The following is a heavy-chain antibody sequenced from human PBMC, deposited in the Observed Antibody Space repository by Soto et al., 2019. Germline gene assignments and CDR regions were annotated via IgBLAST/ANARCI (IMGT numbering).Heavy chain of an antibody. CDR3: AKARLNPGIAVAGESFDY. J-gene: IGHJ4*02. Sequence: PGGSLRLSCAASGFTFSSYAMSWVRQAPGKGLEWVSAISGSGGSTYYADSVKGRFTISRDNSKNTLYLQMNSLRAEDTAVYYCAKARLNPGIAVAGESFDYWGQGTLVTVSS. V-gene: IGHV3-23*01. CDR1: GFTFSSYA. CDR2: ISGSGGST. D-gene: IGHD6-19*01.